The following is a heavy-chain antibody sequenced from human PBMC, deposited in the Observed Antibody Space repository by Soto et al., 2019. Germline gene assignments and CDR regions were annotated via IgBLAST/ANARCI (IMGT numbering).Heavy chain of an antibody. CDR1: GFTFSSYA. V-gene: IGHV3-23*01. CDR2: ISGSGGST. Sequence: GSLRLSCAASGFTFSSYAMSWVRQAPGKGLEWVSAISGSGGSTYYADSVKGRFTISRDNSKNTLYLQMNSLRAEDTAVYYCAKDSRPIYGSGSYSYYYYGMDVWGQGTTVTVSS. D-gene: IGHD3-10*01. J-gene: IGHJ6*02. CDR3: AKDSRPIYGSGSYSYYYYGMDV.